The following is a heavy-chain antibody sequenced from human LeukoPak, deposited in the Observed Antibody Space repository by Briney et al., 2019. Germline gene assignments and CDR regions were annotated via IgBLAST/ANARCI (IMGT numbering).Heavy chain of an antibody. J-gene: IGHJ6*03. Sequence: ASVKVSCKASGHTFTSYYMHWVRQAPGQGLEWMGIINLSGGTTSYAQKFQGRVTMTRDMSTSTVYMELSSLRAEDTALYYCARGDSGSYSYYYYMDVWGKGTTVTVSS. CDR3: ARGDSGSYSYYYYMDV. D-gene: IGHD1-26*01. CDR1: GHTFTSYY. CDR2: INLSGGTT. V-gene: IGHV1-46*01.